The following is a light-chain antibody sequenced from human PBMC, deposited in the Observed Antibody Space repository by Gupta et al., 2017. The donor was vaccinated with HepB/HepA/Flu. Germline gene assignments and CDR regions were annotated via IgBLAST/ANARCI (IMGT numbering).Light chain of an antibody. Sequence: QAALTQPRSMSGSPGQAVTISCPATSSDVGAYKFVSWYQQHPGKAPKLMIYDVGKRPSGVPDRFSGSKSGNTASLTISGLQAEDEADYYCCSYAGSYVVFGGGTKLTVL. J-gene: IGLJ2*01. V-gene: IGLV2-11*01. CDR1: SSDVGAYKF. CDR3: CSYAGSYVV. CDR2: DVG.